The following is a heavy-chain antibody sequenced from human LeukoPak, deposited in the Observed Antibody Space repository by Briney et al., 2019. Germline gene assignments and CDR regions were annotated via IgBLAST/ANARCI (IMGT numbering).Heavy chain of an antibody. CDR3: ARDSYSSGYLDY. V-gene: IGHV4-34*01. CDR2: INHSGST. CDR1: GGSFSGYY. D-gene: IGHD3-22*01. Sequence: SETLSLTCAVYGGSFSGYYWSWNRQPPGKGLEWIGEINHSGSTNYNPSLKSRVTISVDTSKNQFSLKLSSVTAADTAVYYCARDSYSSGYLDYWGQGTLVTVSS. J-gene: IGHJ4*02.